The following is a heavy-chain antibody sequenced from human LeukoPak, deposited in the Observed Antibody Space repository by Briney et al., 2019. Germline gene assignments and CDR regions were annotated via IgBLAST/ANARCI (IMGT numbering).Heavy chain of an antibody. V-gene: IGHV3-23*01. CDR2: ISGSGGGT. CDR1: GFIFSTYA. D-gene: IGHD3-16*02. CDR3: ARDSQPYYDYVWGSYRPLPYYFDY. J-gene: IGHJ4*02. Sequence: GGSLRLSCAASGFIFSTYAMTWVRQAPGKGLEWVSSISGSGGGTYYVDSVKGRFTISRDNSKNTLYLQMNSLRAEDTAVYYCARDSQPYYDYVWGSYRPLPYYFDYWGQGTLVTVSS.